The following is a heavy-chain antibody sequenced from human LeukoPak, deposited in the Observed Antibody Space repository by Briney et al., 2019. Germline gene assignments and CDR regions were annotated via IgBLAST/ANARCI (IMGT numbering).Heavy chain of an antibody. CDR2: ISGSGGST. D-gene: IGHD5-12*01. CDR1: GFTFSSYA. Sequence: GGSLRLSCAASGFTFSSYAMSWVRQAPGKGLEWVSAISGSGGSTYYADSVKGRFTISRDNSKNTLYLQMNSLRAEDTAVYYCAKDPLGGYDYGWFDPWGQGTLVTVSS. CDR3: AKDPLGGYDYGWFDP. J-gene: IGHJ5*02. V-gene: IGHV3-23*01.